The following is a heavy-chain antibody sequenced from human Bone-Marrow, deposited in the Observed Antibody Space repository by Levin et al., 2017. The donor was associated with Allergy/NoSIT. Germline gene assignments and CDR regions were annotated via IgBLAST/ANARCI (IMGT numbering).Heavy chain of an antibody. Sequence: AASVKVSCAASGFTSAYYAMSWVRQAPGKGLEWVSGISGSYDQTFYRDSVKGRFTISRDNSKNTVFLQMNNLRVDDSAIYYCAKMEQQLVQGAFQEWGQGTLVSVSS. D-gene: IGHD1-1*01. CDR2: ISGSYDQT. CDR3: AKMEQQLVQGAFQE. V-gene: IGHV3-23*01. J-gene: IGHJ1*01. CDR1: GFTSAYYA.